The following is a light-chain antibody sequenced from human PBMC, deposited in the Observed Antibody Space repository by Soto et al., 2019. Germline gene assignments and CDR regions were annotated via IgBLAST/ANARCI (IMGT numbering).Light chain of an antibody. CDR3: QQYHNLWT. Sequence: EIVLTQSPGTLSLSPGERSTLSCRASQSVSSSLAWFQQRPGQAPRLLIYRASSRATNIPARFSGSGSGTEFTLTISSLQSEDFALYYCQQYHNLWTFGQGTKVDIK. J-gene: IGKJ1*01. CDR2: RAS. CDR1: QSVSSS. V-gene: IGKV3-15*01.